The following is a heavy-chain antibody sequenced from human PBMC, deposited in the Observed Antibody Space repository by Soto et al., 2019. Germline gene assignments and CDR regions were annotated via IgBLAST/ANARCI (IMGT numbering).Heavy chain of an antibody. CDR1: AGSITGHY. J-gene: IGHJ4*02. V-gene: IGHV4-59*11. Sequence: SETLSLTCIVSAGSITGHYWSCIRQPPGKGLEWIGCVHHTGSTDLNPSLKSRVTISVDTSKNQFSLKLGPVTAADTALYFCARGRFYFDNWGQGTLVTVSS. CDR2: VHHTGST. CDR3: ARGRFYFDN.